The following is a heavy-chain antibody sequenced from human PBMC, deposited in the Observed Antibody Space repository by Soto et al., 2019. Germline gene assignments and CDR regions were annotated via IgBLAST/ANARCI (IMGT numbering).Heavy chain of an antibody. D-gene: IGHD6-19*01. CDR3: ARRQWLVGGYYYGMDV. J-gene: IGHJ6*04. CDR1: GYTFTSYA. Sequence: ASVKVSCKASGYTFTSYAMHWVRQAPGQRLEWMGWINAGNGNTKYSQKLQGRVTITRDTSASTAYMELRSLRSDDTAVYYCARRQWLVGGYYYGMDVWGKGTTVTVSS. V-gene: IGHV1-3*01. CDR2: INAGNGNT.